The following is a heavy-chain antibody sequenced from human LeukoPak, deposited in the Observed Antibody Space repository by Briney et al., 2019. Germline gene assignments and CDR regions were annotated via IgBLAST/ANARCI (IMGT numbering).Heavy chain of an antibody. V-gene: IGHV1-69*13. J-gene: IGHJ5*02. Sequence: SVKASCKASGDTFSSYAITWVRQAPGQGLEWMGGIIPIFDTSNYAQKFQGRVTFTSDDSTSTAYMELSSLRSEDTAVYYCARLKRGIGAAGTSLRGWFDPWGQGTLVTVSS. CDR3: ARLKRGIGAAGTSLRGWFDP. D-gene: IGHD6-13*01. CDR2: IIPIFDTS. CDR1: GDTFSSYA.